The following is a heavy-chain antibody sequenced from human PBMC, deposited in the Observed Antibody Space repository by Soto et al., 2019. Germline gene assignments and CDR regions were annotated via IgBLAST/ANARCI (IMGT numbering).Heavy chain of an antibody. J-gene: IGHJ4*02. CDR2: IGRVSTYI. CDR1: GFPSSSFS. D-gene: IGHD3-10*01. CDR3: ALVTAGSGSYQIDL. Sequence: QLVESGGGLVKPGGSLRLSCVASGFPSSSFSLNWIRQAPGKGLEWVSSIGRVSTYIYYADSVRGRFTVSRDNAKNSVYLQMNGLTAEDSGIYYCALVTAGSGSYQIDLWGQGTLVTVSS. V-gene: IGHV3-21*02.